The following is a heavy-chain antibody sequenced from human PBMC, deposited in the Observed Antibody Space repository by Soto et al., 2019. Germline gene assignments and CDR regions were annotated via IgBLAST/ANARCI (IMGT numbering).Heavy chain of an antibody. J-gene: IGHJ4*02. CDR1: GFSFSRFW. CDR2: ISGSGGST. V-gene: IGHV3-23*01. CDR3: AKDLGTAMVVLDY. D-gene: IGHD5-18*01. Sequence: GGSLRLSCAASGFSFSRFWMTWIRQAPGKGLEWVSAISGSGGSTYYADSVKGRFTISRDNSKNTLYLQMNSLRAEDTAVYYCAKDLGTAMVVLDYWGQGTLVTVSS.